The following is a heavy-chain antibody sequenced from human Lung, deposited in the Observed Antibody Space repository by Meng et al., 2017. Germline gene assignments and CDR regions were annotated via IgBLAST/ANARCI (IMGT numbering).Heavy chain of an antibody. CDR1: GGSITSGSYY. D-gene: IGHD3-3*01. Sequence: QLQLQESGPGLVKPSETLSLTCTVSGGSITSGSYYWGWIRQPPEKGLEWIGNFYYSGSTFYNPSLKSRVSMSVDTSKNQFSLRLNSVTAADTAVYYCARQGGRFSPNLWGQGTLVTVSS. V-gene: IGHV4-39*01. CDR2: FYYSGST. CDR3: ARQGGRFSPNL. J-gene: IGHJ4*02.